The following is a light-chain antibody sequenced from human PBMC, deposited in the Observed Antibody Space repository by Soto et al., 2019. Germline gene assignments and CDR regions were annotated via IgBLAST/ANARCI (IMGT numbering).Light chain of an antibody. V-gene: IGKV1-9*01. CDR2: AAS. J-gene: IGKJ2*01. CDR1: QGISSY. Sequence: DIQLTQSPSFLSASVGDRVTITCRASQGISSYLAWYQQKPGKAPKLLIYAASTLQSGVPSRFSGSGSGTEFPLPISSLQPEDFATYYCQQLNSYPLYTFGQGTKLEIK. CDR3: QQLNSYPLYT.